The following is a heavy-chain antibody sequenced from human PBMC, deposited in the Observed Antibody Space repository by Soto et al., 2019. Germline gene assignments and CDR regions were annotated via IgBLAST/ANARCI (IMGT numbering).Heavy chain of an antibody. D-gene: IGHD6-6*01. Sequence: QVQLQQWGAGLLKPSETLSLTCAVYGGSFSGYYWSWIRQPPGKGLEWIGEINHSGSTNYNPSLKSRVTISVDTSKNQFSLKLSSVTAADTAVYYCAREYSSSFLNWYFDLWGRGTLVTVSS. CDR3: AREYSSSFLNWYFDL. V-gene: IGHV4-34*01. J-gene: IGHJ2*01. CDR1: GGSFSGYY. CDR2: INHSGST.